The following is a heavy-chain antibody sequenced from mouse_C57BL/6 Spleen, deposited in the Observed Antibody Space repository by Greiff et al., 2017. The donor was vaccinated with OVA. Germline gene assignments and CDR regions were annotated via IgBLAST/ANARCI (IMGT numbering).Heavy chain of an antibody. CDR3: ASITTVVPYCFDY. CDR2: INPNYGTT. CDR1: GYSFTDYN. D-gene: IGHD1-1*01. J-gene: IGHJ2*01. Sequence: VQLKQSGPELVKPGASVKISCKASGYSFTDYNMNWVKQSNGKSLEWIGVINPNYGTTSYNQKFKGKATLTVDQSSSTAYMQLNSLTSEDSAVYFCASITTVVPYCFDYWGQGTTLTVSS. V-gene: IGHV1-39*01.